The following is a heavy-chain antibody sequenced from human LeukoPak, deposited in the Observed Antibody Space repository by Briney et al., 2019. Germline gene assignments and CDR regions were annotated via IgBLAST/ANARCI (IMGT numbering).Heavy chain of an antibody. D-gene: IGHD3-10*01. Sequence: GGSLRLSCAASGFTFSSYSMNWVRQAPGKGLEWVSSISSSSSYIYYADSVKGRFTISRDNAKNSLYLQMNSLRAEDTAVYYCARSSSEMVRGFGYYMDVWGKGTTVTVSS. V-gene: IGHV3-21*01. CDR1: GFTFSSYS. CDR3: ARSSSEMVRGFGYYMDV. CDR2: ISSSSSYI. J-gene: IGHJ6*03.